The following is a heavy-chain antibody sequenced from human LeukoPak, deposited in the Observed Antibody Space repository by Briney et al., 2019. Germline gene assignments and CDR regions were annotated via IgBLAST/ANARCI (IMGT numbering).Heavy chain of an antibody. D-gene: IGHD3-3*01. CDR2: ISGYNDNT. V-gene: IGHV1-18*01. CDR1: GYKFDTYG. CDR3: TRDAASIFGVISGAREFDF. Sequence: ASVSVSCKTSGYKFDTYGITWVRQAPGQGLEWMGWISGYNDNTKYAQNFQDRVSMSTDKSTNSAYMELRSLTSDDTAVYYCTRDAASIFGVISGAREFDFWGQGTVVTVSS. J-gene: IGHJ4*02.